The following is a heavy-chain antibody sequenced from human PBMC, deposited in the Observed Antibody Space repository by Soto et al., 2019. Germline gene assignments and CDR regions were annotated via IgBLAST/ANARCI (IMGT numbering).Heavy chain of an antibody. CDR3: ARDLTGTTDNY. Sequence: EVQLVESGGGLVKPGGSLRLSCAASGFTFSSYSMNWVRQAPGKGLEWVSSISSSSYIYYADSVKGRFTISRDNAKNSLYLQMNSLRAEDTAVYYCARDLTGTTDNYWGQGTLVTVSS. CDR2: ISSSSYI. J-gene: IGHJ4*02. D-gene: IGHD1-20*01. V-gene: IGHV3-21*01. CDR1: GFTFSSYS.